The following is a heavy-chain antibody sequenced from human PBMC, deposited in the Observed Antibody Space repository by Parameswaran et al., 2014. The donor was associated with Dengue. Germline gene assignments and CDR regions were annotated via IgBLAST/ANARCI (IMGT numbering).Heavy chain of an antibody. Sequence: PGKGLEWIGYIYYSGSTNYNPSLKSRVTISVDTSKNQFSLKLSSVTAADTAVYYCAREGDSFSSSPNNWFDPWGQGTLVTVSS. CDR2: IYYSGST. J-gene: IGHJ5*02. CDR3: AREGDSFSSSPNNWFDP. V-gene: IGHV4-59*13. D-gene: IGHD6-13*01.